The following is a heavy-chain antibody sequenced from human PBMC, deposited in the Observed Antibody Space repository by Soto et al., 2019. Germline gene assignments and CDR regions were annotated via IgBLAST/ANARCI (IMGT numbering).Heavy chain of an antibody. CDR1: GFTVSSNY. Sequence: EVRLVETGGGLIQPGGSLRLSCAASGFTVSSNYMSWVRQAPGKGLEWVSGIYSGGSIYYADSVKGRFTISRDNSKNTLYLQMNSLRAEDTAVYYCAGPVGVGTPGALDIWGQGTMVTVSS. V-gene: IGHV3-53*02. CDR2: IYSGGSI. CDR3: AGPVGVGTPGALDI. J-gene: IGHJ3*02. D-gene: IGHD3-3*01.